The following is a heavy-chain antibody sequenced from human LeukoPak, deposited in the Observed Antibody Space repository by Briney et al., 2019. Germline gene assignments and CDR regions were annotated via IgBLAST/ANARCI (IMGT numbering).Heavy chain of an antibody. CDR1: GGSFSGYF. CDR2: ITPSGST. V-gene: IGHV4-34*01. J-gene: IGHJ4*02. D-gene: IGHD3-22*01. CDR3: ASSFYYDSRDY. Sequence: SETLSLTCVVYGGSFSGYFWSWIRQPPGKGLEWIGEITPSGSTNYSPSLKSRVSISIDTSKKKLSLRLTSVTAADSAVYYCASSFYYDSRDYWGQGTLVTVSS.